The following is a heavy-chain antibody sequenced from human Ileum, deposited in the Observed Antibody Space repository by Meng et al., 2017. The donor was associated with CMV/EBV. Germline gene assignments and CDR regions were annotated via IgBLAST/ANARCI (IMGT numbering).Heavy chain of an antibody. J-gene: IGHJ1*01. D-gene: IGHD2-2*02. CDR2: MNPNSGNT. CDR3: ARAGVHFSNTSCYTGYFQH. V-gene: IGHV1-8*01. CDR1: GYTFTSYD. Sequence: ASVKVSCKASGYTFTSYDINWVRQATGQGLEWMGWMNPNSGNTGYAQKFQGRVTMTRNTSISTAYMELRSLRSEDTAVYYCARAGVHFSNTSCYTGYFQHWGQGTLVTVSS.